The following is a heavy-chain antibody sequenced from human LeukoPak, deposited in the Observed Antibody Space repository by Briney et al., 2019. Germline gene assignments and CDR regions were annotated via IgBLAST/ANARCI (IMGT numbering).Heavy chain of an antibody. CDR1: GYSFTSYW. Sequence: GESLKISCKGSGYSFTSYWIGWVRQMPGKGLECMGIIYPGDSDTRYSPSFQGQVTISADKSISTAYLQWSSLKASDTAMYYCARPAQPGRWLQRIDYWGQGTLVTVSS. CDR3: ARPAQPGRWLQRIDY. CDR2: IYPGDSDT. V-gene: IGHV5-51*01. J-gene: IGHJ4*02. D-gene: IGHD5-24*01.